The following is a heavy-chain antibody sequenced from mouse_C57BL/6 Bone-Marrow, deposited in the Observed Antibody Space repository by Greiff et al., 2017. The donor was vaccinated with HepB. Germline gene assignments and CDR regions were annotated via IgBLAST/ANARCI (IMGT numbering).Heavy chain of an antibody. CDR3: AGDPLYFDY. CDR1: GYSITSGYY. CDR2: ISYDGSN. J-gene: IGHJ2*01. V-gene: IGHV3-6*01. D-gene: IGHD3-3*01. Sequence: EVKLMESGPGLVKPSQSLSLTCSVTGYSITSGYYWNWIRQFPGNKLEWMGYISYDGSNNYNPSLKNRISITRDTSKNQFFLKLNSVTTEDTATYYCAGDPLYFDYWGQGTTLTVSS.